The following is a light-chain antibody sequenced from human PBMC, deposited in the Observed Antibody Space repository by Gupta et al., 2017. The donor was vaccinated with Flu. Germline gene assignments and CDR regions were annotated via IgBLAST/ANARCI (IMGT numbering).Light chain of an antibody. Sequence: GDRVTITCRASQSISSWLAWYQQKPGKAPKLLIYKASSLESGVPSRFSGSGSGTEFTLTISSLQPDDFATYYCQQYNSYPWTFGQGPRWKSN. CDR1: QSISSW. J-gene: IGKJ1*01. V-gene: IGKV1-5*03. CDR3: QQYNSYPWT. CDR2: KAS.